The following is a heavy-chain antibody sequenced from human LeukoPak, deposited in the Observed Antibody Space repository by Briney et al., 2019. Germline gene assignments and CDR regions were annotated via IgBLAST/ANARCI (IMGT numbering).Heavy chain of an antibody. V-gene: IGHV4-59*01. D-gene: IGHD3-10*01. CDR3: ARGGGGSGSYGPLYYFDY. Sequence: SETLSLTCTVSGGSISSYYWSWTRQPPGKGLEWIGYIYYSGSTNYNPSLKSRVTISVDTSKNQFSLKLSSVTAADTAVYYCARGGGGSGSYGPLYYFDYWGQGTLVTVSS. CDR1: GGSISSYY. J-gene: IGHJ4*02. CDR2: IYYSGST.